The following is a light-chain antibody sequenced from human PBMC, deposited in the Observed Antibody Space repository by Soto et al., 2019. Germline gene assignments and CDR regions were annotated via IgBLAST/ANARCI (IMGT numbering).Light chain of an antibody. CDR2: EGS. V-gene: IGLV2-23*01. Sequence: QSALTQPASVSGSPGQSITISCTGTSSDVGSYNLVSWYQQHPGKAPKLMIYEGSKRPSGVSNRFSGSKSGNTASLTISGLRAEDEADYYCCSYAGRGVFGTGTKVTVL. CDR1: SSDVGSYNL. J-gene: IGLJ1*01. CDR3: CSYAGRGV.